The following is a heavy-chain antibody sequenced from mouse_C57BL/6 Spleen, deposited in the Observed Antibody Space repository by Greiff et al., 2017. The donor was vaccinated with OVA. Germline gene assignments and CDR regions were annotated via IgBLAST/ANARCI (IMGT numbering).Heavy chain of an antibody. Sequence: QVQLQQSGAELVKPGASVKISCKASGYAFSSYWMNWVKQRPGKGLEWIGQIYPGDGDTNYNGKFKGKATLTADKSSSTAYMQLSSLTSEDSAVYFCAIRQEVYYFDYWGQGTTLTVSS. CDR3: AIRQEVYYFDY. CDR1: GYAFSSYW. J-gene: IGHJ2*01. CDR2: IYPGDGDT. V-gene: IGHV1-80*01. D-gene: IGHD3-2*01.